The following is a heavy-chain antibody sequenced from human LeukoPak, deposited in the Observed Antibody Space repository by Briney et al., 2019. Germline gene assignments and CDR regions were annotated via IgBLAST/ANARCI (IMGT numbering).Heavy chain of an antibody. D-gene: IGHD3-9*01. Sequence: GGSLRLSCAASGFTFSSYAMSWVRQAPGKGLEWVSAISGSGGSTYYADSVKGRFTISRDNSKNTLYLQMNSLKTEDTAVYYCTTDLYYDILTGSTSLDYWGQGTLVTVSS. CDR1: GFTFSSYA. CDR3: TTDLYYDILTGSTSLDY. V-gene: IGHV3-23*01. J-gene: IGHJ4*02. CDR2: ISGSGGST.